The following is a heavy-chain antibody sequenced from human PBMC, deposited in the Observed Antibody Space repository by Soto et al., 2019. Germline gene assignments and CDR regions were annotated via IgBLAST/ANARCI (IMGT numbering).Heavy chain of an antibody. CDR2: ISGSGGST. CDR1: GFTFSSYA. CDR3: VLDYIWGSTPRDAFDI. Sequence: GGSLRLSCAASGFTFSSYAMSWVRQAPGKGLEWVSAISGSGGSTYYADSVKGRFTISRDNSKNTLYLQMNSLRAEDTAVYYCVLDYIWGSTPRDAFDIWGQGTMVTVSS. J-gene: IGHJ3*02. D-gene: IGHD3-16*01. V-gene: IGHV3-23*01.